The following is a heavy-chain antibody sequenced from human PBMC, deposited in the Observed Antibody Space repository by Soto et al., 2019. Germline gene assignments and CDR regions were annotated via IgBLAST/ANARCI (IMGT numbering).Heavy chain of an antibody. J-gene: IGHJ6*02. CDR2: IIPIFGTA. Sequence: QVQLVQSGAEVKKPGSSVKVSCKASGGTFSSYAISWVRQAPGQGLEWMGGIIPIFGTANYAQKFQGRVTITADKYKSTAYMELSSLRSEETAVYYCARDDSSGSIPPWGYYYGMDVWGQGTTVTVSS. CDR1: GGTFSSYA. CDR3: ARDDSSGSIPPWGYYYGMDV. D-gene: IGHD3-22*01. V-gene: IGHV1-69*06.